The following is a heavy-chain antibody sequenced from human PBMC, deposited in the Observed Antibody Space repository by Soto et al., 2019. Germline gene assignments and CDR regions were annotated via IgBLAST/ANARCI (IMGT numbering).Heavy chain of an antibody. D-gene: IGHD3-16*01. CDR1: GGTFSSYA. Sequence: QVQLVQSGAEVKKPGSSVKVSCKASGGTFSSYAINWVRQAPGQGLEWMGGIIPIFGTADYAQKFQGRVTXXADQSTSTACMELSSLRSEDTAVYYCAQCLLGVNYYYGMDVWGQGTTVTVSS. CDR3: AQCLLGVNYYYGMDV. J-gene: IGHJ6*02. V-gene: IGHV1-69*12. CDR2: IIPIFGTA.